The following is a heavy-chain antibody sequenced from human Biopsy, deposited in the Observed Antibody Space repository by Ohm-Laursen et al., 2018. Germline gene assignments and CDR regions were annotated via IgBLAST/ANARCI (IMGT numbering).Heavy chain of an antibody. Sequence: PSQTLSLTCTVSGGSPNFYYWSWIRQPPGKGLEWIGYMYYSGSTKYSPSLKNRVTVSFDTSRNQFSLKLTSMTPADTAVYYCVRGRSPATYWGQGALVIVSS. CDR2: MYYSGST. CDR1: GGSPNFYY. V-gene: IGHV4-59*01. D-gene: IGHD3-16*01. J-gene: IGHJ4*02. CDR3: VRGRSPATY.